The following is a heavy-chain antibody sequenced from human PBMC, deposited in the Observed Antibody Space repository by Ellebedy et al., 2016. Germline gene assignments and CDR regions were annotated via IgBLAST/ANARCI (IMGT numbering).Heavy chain of an antibody. V-gene: IGHV3-9*01. Sequence: SLKISCAASGFTFDDYAMHWVRQAPGKGLEWVSGISWNSGSIGYADSVKGRFTISRDNAKNSLYLQMNSLRAEDTAVYYCARSSWYYGSVMFDYWGQGTLVTVSS. CDR2: ISWNSGSI. J-gene: IGHJ4*02. D-gene: IGHD3-10*01. CDR1: GFTFDDYA. CDR3: ARSSWYYGSVMFDY.